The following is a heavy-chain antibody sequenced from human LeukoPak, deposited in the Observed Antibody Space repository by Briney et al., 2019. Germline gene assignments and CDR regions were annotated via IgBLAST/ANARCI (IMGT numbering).Heavy chain of an antibody. CDR1: GGSFSGYY. CDR3: ARVYYGSGSYYNGGYYYYYMDV. CDR2: TNHSGST. D-gene: IGHD3-10*01. Sequence: SETLSLTCAVYGGSFSGYYWSWIRQPPGKGLEWIGETNHSGSTNYNPSLKSRVTISVDTSKNQFSLKLSSVTAADTAVYYCARVYYGSGSYYNGGYYYYYMDVWGKGTTVTVSS. V-gene: IGHV4-34*01. J-gene: IGHJ6*03.